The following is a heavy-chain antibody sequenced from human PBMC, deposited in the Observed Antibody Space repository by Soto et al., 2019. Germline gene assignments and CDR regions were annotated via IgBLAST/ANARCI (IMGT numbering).Heavy chain of an antibody. CDR2: IYYSGST. CDR1: GGSVSSGSYY. V-gene: IGHV4-61*01. J-gene: IGHJ4*02. CDR3: ARGIGDIVVVPAAN. D-gene: IGHD2-2*01. Sequence: QVQPQESGPGLVKPSETLSLTCTVSGGSVSSGSYYWSWIRQPPGKGLEWIGYIYYSGSTNYNPSLKSRVTISVDTSKNQFSLKLSSVTAADTAVYYCARGIGDIVVVPAANWGQGTLVTVSS.